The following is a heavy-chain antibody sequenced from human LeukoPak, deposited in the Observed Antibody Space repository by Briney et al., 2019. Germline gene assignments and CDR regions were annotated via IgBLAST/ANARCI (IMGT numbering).Heavy chain of an antibody. CDR2: ISSSGSTI. V-gene: IGHV3-48*03. CDR1: GFTCSSYE. D-gene: IGHD6-19*01. CDR3: ARVDSSGWYSFDY. J-gene: IGHJ4*02. Sequence: GSLSFSCAASGFTCSSYEMSWVRQAAGGGVEWVSYISSSGSTIYYAESVGGRFTISRDNGKNSLYLQMNSLRAEDTAVYYCARVDSSGWYSFDYWGQGTLVTVSS.